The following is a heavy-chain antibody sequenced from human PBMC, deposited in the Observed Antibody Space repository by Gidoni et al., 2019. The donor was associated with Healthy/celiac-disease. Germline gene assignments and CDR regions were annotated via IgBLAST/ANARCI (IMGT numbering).Heavy chain of an antibody. J-gene: IGHJ5*02. CDR2: MNPNSGNT. Sequence: QVQLVQSGAEVKKPGASVKVSCKASGYTFTSYDINWVRQATGQGLEWMGWMNPNSGNTGYAQKFQGRVTMTRNTSISTAYMELSSLRSEDTAVYYCARVFRGYLGLYNWFDPWGQGTLVTVSS. V-gene: IGHV1-8*01. D-gene: IGHD3-16*02. CDR3: ARVFRGYLGLYNWFDP. CDR1: GYTFTSYD.